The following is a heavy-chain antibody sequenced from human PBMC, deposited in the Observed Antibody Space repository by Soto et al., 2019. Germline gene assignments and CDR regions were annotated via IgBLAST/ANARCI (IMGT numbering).Heavy chain of an antibody. Sequence: QVQLVESGGGVVQPGRSLRLSCAASGFTFSSYGMHWVRQAPGKGLEWVAVISYDGSNKYYADSVKGRFTISRDNSKNTLYLQMTSLRAEDRAVFYCAKDPHSSGGYGGWFDPWGQGTLATVSS. J-gene: IGHJ5*02. CDR2: ISYDGSNK. V-gene: IGHV3-30*18. CDR1: GFTFSSYG. CDR3: AKDPHSSGGYGGWFDP. D-gene: IGHD6-19*01.